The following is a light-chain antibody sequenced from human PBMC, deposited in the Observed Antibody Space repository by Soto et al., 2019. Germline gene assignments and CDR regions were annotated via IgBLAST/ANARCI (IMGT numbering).Light chain of an antibody. CDR2: EVS. CDR1: SSDIGGYKY. CDR3: SSHTSSNTWV. J-gene: IGLJ3*02. V-gene: IGLV2-14*01. Sequence: QSALTQPASVSGSPGQSITISCTGTSSDIGGYKYVSWYQQYPGKAPKLMIYEVSNRPSGVSNRFSGSKSGNTASLTISGLQAEDEDDYYCSSHTSSNTWVFGGGTKLTVL.